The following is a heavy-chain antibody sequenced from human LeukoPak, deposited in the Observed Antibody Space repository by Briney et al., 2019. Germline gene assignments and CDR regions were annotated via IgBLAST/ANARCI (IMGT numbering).Heavy chain of an antibody. V-gene: IGHV3-9*01. Sequence: GGSLRLSCATSGFTFSYYWMTWVRQAPGKGLEWVSGISWNSGRRGYADSVKGRFTISRDNAKNSLYLQMTSLRAEDTALYYCAAAAGTYWGQGTLVTVSS. CDR1: GFTFSYYW. J-gene: IGHJ4*02. CDR3: AAAAGTY. CDR2: ISWNSGRR. D-gene: IGHD6-13*01.